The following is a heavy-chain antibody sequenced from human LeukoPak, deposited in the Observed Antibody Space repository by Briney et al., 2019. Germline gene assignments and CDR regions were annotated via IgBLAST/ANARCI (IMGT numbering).Heavy chain of an antibody. V-gene: IGHV4-34*01. J-gene: IGHJ4*02. CDR2: INHSGST. D-gene: IGHD6-6*01. CDR3: ARAVVAARQSFDY. CDR1: GGSFSGYY. Sequence: SETLSLTCAVYGGSFSGYYWSWIRQPPGKGLEWIGEINHSGSTNYNPSLKSRVTISVDTSKNQFSLKLSSVTAADTAVYYCARAVVAARQSFDYWGQGTLVTVSS.